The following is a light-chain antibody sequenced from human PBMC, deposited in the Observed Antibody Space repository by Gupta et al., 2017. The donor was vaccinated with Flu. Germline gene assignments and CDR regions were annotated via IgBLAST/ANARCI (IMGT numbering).Light chain of an antibody. CDR1: QSHLYNSKNKNN. CDR2: WAS. Sequence: PLGERATINGKSSQSHLYNSKNKNNLARYQKKPGRPPKVLIYWASTRESGVPDRFSGSGSGTDFTLTISSLQAEDVAVYYCQHEDTTSLTFGGGTKVEIK. J-gene: IGKJ4*01. V-gene: IGKV4-1*01. CDR3: QHEDTTSLT.